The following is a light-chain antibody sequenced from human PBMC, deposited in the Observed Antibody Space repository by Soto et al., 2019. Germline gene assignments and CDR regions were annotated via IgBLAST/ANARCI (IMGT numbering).Light chain of an antibody. CDR1: QGIRND. J-gene: IGKJ1*01. Sequence: IQVTQSPSSLSAYVGDRVTITCRASQGIRNDLSWYQQKPGKAPKLLIFAASSLQSGVPSRFSGSRSGPDFTLTISSLQPEDFATYYCQQSYSSPPTFGQGTKVDI. V-gene: IGKV1-39*01. CDR2: AAS. CDR3: QQSYSSPPT.